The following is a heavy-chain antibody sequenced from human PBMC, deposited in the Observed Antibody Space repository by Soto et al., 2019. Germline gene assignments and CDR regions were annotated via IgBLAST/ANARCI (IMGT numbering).Heavy chain of an antibody. CDR3: ACGAGWELDY. D-gene: IGHD1-26*01. V-gene: IGHV3-7*03. Sequence: EVRLVESGGGLVQPGGSLRLSCAASRFTSRTDWMQWVRQTPGMGLEWLAIIKKDGSETHYVDSVKGRFTISRDNAKNALFLQMNSLRVEDPAVYYCACGAGWELDYWGQGTLVTVSS. CDR2: IKKDGSET. CDR1: RFTSRTDW. J-gene: IGHJ4*02.